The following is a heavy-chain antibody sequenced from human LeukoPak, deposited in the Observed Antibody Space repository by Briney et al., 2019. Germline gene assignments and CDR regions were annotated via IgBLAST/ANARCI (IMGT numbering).Heavy chain of an antibody. CDR1: GGSISSSSYY. CDR3: ARGWGLDYYYYMDV. D-gene: IGHD3-16*01. J-gene: IGHJ6*03. CDR2: IYYSGST. V-gene: IGHV4-39*07. Sequence: SETLSLTCTVSGGSISSSSYYWGWIRQPPGKGLEWIGSIYYSGSTYYNPSLKSRVTISVDTSKNQFSLKLSSVTAADTAVYYCARGWGLDYYYYMDVWGKGTTVTVSS.